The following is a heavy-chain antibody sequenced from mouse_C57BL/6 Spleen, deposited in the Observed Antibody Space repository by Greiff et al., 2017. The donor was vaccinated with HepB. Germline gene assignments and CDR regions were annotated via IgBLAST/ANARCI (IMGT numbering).Heavy chain of an antibody. D-gene: IGHD1-1*01. CDR3: TRAVVATLDWYFDV. V-gene: IGHV5-9-1*02. Sequence: EVQLMESGEGLVKPGGSLKLSCAASGFTFSSYAMSWVRQTPEKRLEWVAYISSGGDYIYYADTVKGRFTISRDNARNTLYLQMSSLKSEDTAMYYCTRAVVATLDWYFDVWGTGTTVTVSS. J-gene: IGHJ1*03. CDR2: ISSGGDYI. CDR1: GFTFSSYA.